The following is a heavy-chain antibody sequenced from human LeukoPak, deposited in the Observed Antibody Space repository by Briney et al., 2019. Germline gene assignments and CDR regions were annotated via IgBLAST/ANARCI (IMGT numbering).Heavy chain of an antibody. J-gene: IGHJ4*02. CDR3: ARNSDYYDYSPQSV. D-gene: IGHD3-22*01. CDR2: IGHDGADK. V-gene: IGHV3-30*03. Sequence: GGSLRLSCAASGFTFSSYGMHWVRQAPGKGLEWVALIGHDGADKYYADSVKGRFLISRDNSKNMLFLQMNSLIIEDTAVYHCARNSDYYDYSPQSVWGQGTLVTVS. CDR1: GFTFSSYG.